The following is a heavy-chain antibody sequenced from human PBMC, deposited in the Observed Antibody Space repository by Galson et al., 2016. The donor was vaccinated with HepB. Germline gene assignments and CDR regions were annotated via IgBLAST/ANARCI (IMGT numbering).Heavy chain of an antibody. CDR3: ARDIGYLAD. CDR1: GYTFTNYA. CDR2: ISPYNGNT. D-gene: IGHD5-18*01. V-gene: IGHV1-18*01. J-gene: IGHJ4*02. Sequence: SVKVSCKASGYTFTNYAISWVRQAPGQGLEWMGWISPYNGNTNYAKNFQGRITLTTDTSTSTAYMELRSLRSDDTAVYYCARDIGYLADWGQGTLVTVSS.